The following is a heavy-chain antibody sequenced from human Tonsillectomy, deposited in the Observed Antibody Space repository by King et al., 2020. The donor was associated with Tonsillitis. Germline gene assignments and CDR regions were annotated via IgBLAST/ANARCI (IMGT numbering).Heavy chain of an antibody. V-gene: IGHV4-59*01. CDR1: GGSISSYY. D-gene: IGHD3-22*01. J-gene: IGHJ4*02. Sequence: QLQESGPGLVKPSETLSLTCSVSGGSISSYYWSWIRQPPGKGLEWIGYIYYSGSTNYNPALKSRFTISVCTSKNKFSLKLISVTAADTAVYYCARADSSGYTYFDYWGQGTLVTVSS. CDR2: IYYSGST. CDR3: ARADSSGYTYFDY.